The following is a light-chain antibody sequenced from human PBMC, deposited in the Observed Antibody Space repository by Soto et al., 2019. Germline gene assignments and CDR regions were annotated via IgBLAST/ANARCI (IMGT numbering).Light chain of an antibody. CDR3: QSLGTVIQV. V-gene: IGLV4-69*01. J-gene: IGLJ3*02. Sequence: QPVLTQSPSASASLGASVKLTCTLSSGYSTYAIAWHQQQSEKGPRFLMKINYDGTHSKGDGFFDRFSGSSSGAERHLTISSLLYEDEADYYRQSLGTVIQVFGGGTKLTVL. CDR2: INYDGTH. CDR1: SGYSTYA.